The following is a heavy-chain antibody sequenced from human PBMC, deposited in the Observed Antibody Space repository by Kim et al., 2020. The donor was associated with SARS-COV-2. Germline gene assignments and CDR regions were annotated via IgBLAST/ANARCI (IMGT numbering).Heavy chain of an antibody. J-gene: IGHJ4*02. CDR2: ISSSSSYI. CDR3: ARDLSYYYDSSGYFDY. D-gene: IGHD3-22*01. Sequence: GGSLRLSCAASGFTFSSYSMNWVRQAPGKGLEWVSSISSSSSYIYYADSVKGRFTISRDNAKNSLYLQVNSLRAEDTAVYYCARDLSYYYDSSGYFDYWGQGTLVTVSS. CDR1: GFTFSSYS. V-gene: IGHV3-21*01.